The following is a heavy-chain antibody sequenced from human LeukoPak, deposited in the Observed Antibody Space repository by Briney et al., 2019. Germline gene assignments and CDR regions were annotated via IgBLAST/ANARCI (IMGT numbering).Heavy chain of an antibody. CDR2: ISSSGSTI. CDR1: GFTFSDYH. V-gene: IGHV3-11*04. Sequence: PGGSLRLSCAPSGFTFSDYHMSWIRQAPGKGLEWVSYISSSGSTIYYADSVKGRFTISRDNAKNSLYLQMNSLRAEDTAVYYCASRYCSGGSCYFDYWGQGTQVTVSS. CDR3: ASRYCSGGSCYFDY. J-gene: IGHJ4*02. D-gene: IGHD2-15*01.